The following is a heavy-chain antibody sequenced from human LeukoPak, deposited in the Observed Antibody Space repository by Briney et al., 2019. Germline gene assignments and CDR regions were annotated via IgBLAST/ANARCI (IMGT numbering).Heavy chain of an antibody. CDR3: ARRRSGSYWDAFDI. CDR1: GYTFTSSG. Sequence: ASVKVSCKASGYTFTSSGISWMRQAPGQGLEWMGWISAYNGNTNYAQKLQGRLTMTTDTSTTTAYMELRSLRSDDTAVYYCARRRSGSYWDAFDIWGQGTMVTVSS. CDR2: ISAYNGNT. J-gene: IGHJ3*02. D-gene: IGHD1-26*01. V-gene: IGHV1-18*01.